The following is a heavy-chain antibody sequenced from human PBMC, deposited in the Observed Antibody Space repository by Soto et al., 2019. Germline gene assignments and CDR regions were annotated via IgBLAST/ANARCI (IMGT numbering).Heavy chain of an antibody. D-gene: IGHD3-22*01. Sequence: GGSLRLSCAASGFTFSSYAMHWVRQAPGKGLEWVAVISYDGSNKYYADSVKGRFTISRDNSKNTLYLQMNSLRAEDTAVYYCARSEMAYDSSGYYDYWGQGTLVTVSS. J-gene: IGHJ4*02. V-gene: IGHV3-30*04. CDR2: ISYDGSNK. CDR1: GFTFSSYA. CDR3: ARSEMAYDSSGYYDY.